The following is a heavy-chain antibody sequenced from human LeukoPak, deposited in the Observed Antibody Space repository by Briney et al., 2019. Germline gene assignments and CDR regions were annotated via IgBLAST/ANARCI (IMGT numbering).Heavy chain of an antibody. CDR3: ARAGVDIYGRRYYFDY. V-gene: IGHV4-59*01. D-gene: IGHD3-10*01. Sequence: SETLSLTCTVSGGSISGYFWSWIRQPPGKGLEWIGYIYYSGSTNYNPSLKSRVTISVDTSKNQFSLKVSSVTAADTAVYYCARAGVDIYGRRYYFDYWGQGTLVTVSS. J-gene: IGHJ4*02. CDR1: GGSISGYF. CDR2: IYYSGST.